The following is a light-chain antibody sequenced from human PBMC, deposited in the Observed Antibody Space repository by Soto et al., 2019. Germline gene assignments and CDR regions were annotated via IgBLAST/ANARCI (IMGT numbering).Light chain of an antibody. CDR2: EVS. CDR3: SSYAGSNLWV. V-gene: IGLV2-8*01. CDR1: SSDVGGYNY. Sequence: QSVLTKPPSASGSPGQSVTISCTGTSSDVGGYNYVSWYQQHPGKAPKLMIYEVSKRPSGVPDRFSGSKSGNTASLTVSGLQAEDEADYYCSSYAGSNLWVFGGGTKVTVL. J-gene: IGLJ3*02.